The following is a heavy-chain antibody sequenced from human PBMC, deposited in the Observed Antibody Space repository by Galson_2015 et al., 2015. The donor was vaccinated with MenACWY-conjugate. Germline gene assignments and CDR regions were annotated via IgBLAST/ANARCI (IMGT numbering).Heavy chain of an antibody. Sequence: SLRLSCAASGFIFSDSSMHWVRQASGKGLEWVGRIRSRAHNYATAYAASAKGRFTVSRDDSKNTAYLQMNSLETEDTAVYYCARHPNGAAAWYLDVWGRGTLVTVSS. CDR1: GFIFSDSS. D-gene: IGHD4-17*01. CDR3: ARHPNGAAAWYLDV. CDR2: IRSRAHNYAT. V-gene: IGHV3-73*01. J-gene: IGHJ2*01.